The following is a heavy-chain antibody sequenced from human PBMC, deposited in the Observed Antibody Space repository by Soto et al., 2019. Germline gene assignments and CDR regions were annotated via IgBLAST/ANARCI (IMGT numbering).Heavy chain of an antibody. J-gene: IGHJ4*02. CDR1: GFTFSDYY. V-gene: IGHV3-11*01. CDR3: ARDGPRVKYYLYY. CDR2: ISSSSTTI. Sequence: QVQLVESGGGLVTPGGSLRLSCAASGFTFSDYYMSWIRQAPGKGLEWISYISSSSTTIYYADSVEGRFTISRDNTKNSRYLQMNSLRAEDTAVYYCARDGPRVKYYLYYWGQGSLVTVSS.